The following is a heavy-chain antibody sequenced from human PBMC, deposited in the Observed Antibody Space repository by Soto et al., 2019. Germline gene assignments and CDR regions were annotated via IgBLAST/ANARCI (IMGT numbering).Heavy chain of an antibody. CDR3: ARHVVATMAFFDY. CDR2: IYYTGST. V-gene: IGHV4-39*01. Sequence: PSETLSLTCTVSDGSISSSSYYWGWIRQPPGKGLEWIGSIYYTGSTYYNPSLKSRVTISVDMSKNQFSLKLSSVTAADTAVYFCARHVVATMAFFDYWGPGTPVTVSS. D-gene: IGHD5-12*01. J-gene: IGHJ4*02. CDR1: DGSISSSSYY.